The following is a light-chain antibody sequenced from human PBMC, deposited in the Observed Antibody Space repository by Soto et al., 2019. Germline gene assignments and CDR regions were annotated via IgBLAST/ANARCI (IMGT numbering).Light chain of an antibody. CDR2: EVS. J-gene: IGLJ2*01. Sequence: QSVLTQPASVSGSPGQSITISCSGTSNDVGGYDYVSWYQQHPGKAPKLVIYEVSNRPSWVSNRFSGSKSGNTASLTISGLQPEDEADYYCNSYTSSSTLVFGGGTKVIVL. CDR1: SNDVGGYDY. V-gene: IGLV2-14*01. CDR3: NSYTSSSTLV.